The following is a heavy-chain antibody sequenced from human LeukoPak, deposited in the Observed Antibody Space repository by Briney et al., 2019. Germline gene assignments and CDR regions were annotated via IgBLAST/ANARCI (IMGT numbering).Heavy chain of an antibody. Sequence: GGSLRLSCAASGFTFSSYAMTWVRQAPGKGLEWVSSISGNAGSTNYADSVKGRFTISRDNSKNTLYLQMNSLRAEDTAVYYCAKDIVVVPAAGDVFDIWGQGTMVTVSS. CDR2: ISGNAGST. J-gene: IGHJ3*02. D-gene: IGHD2-2*01. CDR1: GFTFSSYA. CDR3: AKDIVVVPAAGDVFDI. V-gene: IGHV3-23*01.